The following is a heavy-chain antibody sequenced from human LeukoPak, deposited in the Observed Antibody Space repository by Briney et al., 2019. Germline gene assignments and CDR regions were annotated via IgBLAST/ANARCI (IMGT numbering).Heavy chain of an antibody. Sequence: PSETLSLTCTVSGGSISSSSYYWGWIRQPPGKGLEWIESLYYSGSTYYNPSLKSRVTISVDTSKNQFSLKLSSVTAADTAVYYCARAAAADPPDYFDYWGQGTLVTVSS. V-gene: IGHV4-39*07. D-gene: IGHD6-13*01. CDR1: GGSISSSSYY. CDR3: ARAAAADPPDYFDY. J-gene: IGHJ4*02. CDR2: LYYSGST.